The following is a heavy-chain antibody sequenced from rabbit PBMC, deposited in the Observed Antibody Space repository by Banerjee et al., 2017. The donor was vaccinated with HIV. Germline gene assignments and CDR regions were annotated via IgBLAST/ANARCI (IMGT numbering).Heavy chain of an antibody. Sequence: QSLEESGGDLVKPGASLTLTCTASGIDFSSYYYMCWVRQAPGKGLEWIACINTSNGNTVYASWAKGRFTISRSTSLNTVTLQMTSLTAADTATYFCARDLAGVIGWNFNLWGQGTLVTVS. J-gene: IGHJ4*01. CDR1: GIDFSSYYY. CDR2: INTSNGNT. CDR3: ARDLAGVIGWNFNL. D-gene: IGHD4-1*01. V-gene: IGHV1S43*01.